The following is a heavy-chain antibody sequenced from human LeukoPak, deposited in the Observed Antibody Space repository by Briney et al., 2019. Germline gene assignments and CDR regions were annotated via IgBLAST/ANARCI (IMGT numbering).Heavy chain of an antibody. V-gene: IGHV3-74*01. CDR1: GFSFSTYW. Sequence: GGSLRLSCAASGFSFSTYWMHWFRQAPGKGLVWVSRVNGDESSTTYADSVKGRFTVSRDNAKKTLYPQMNSLRVEDTAVYYCATESYGPGIYYFDFWGQGVLVTVSS. CDR3: ATESYGPGIYYFDF. CDR2: VNGDESST. J-gene: IGHJ4*02. D-gene: IGHD3-10*01.